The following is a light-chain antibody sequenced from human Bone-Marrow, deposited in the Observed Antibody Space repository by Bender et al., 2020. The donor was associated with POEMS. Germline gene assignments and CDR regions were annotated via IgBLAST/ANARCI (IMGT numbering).Light chain of an antibody. Sequence: QSALTQPASVSGSPGQSITISCTGTSSDVGGYNYVSWYQQHPGKAPKVMIYDVTNRPSGVSNRVSGSKSGNTASLTISGLQAEDEADYYCTTYTSSSTNVFGTGTKVTVL. V-gene: IGLV2-14*03. CDR3: TTYTSSSTNV. J-gene: IGLJ1*01. CDR1: SSDVGGYNY. CDR2: DVT.